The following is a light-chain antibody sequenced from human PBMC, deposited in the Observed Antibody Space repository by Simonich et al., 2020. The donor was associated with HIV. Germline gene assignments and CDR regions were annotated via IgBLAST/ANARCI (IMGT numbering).Light chain of an antibody. V-gene: IGLV3-10*01. CDR3: YSTDSSGNHKGV. CDR2: EDT. CDR1: ALPKKY. J-gene: IGLJ3*02. Sequence: SNELTQPPSVSVSPGQTARIPCSGDALPKKYAYWYQQKSGQAPVLVLSEDTKRPSGIPGRFSGSSSGTMATLTISGAQVEDEADYYCYSTDSSGNHKGVFGGGTKLTVL.